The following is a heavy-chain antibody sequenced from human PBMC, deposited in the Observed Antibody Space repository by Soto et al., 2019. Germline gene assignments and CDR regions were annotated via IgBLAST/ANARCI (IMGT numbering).Heavy chain of an antibody. CDR3: AKGHGYSGYDLDY. CDR1: GFTFSSYS. Sequence: GGSLRLSCAASGFTFSSYSMNWVRQAPGKGLEWVSYISRNSSSIGYADSVKGRFTISRDNAKNSLYLQMNSLRAEDTALYYCAKGHGYSGYDLDYWGQGTLVTVSS. CDR2: ISRNSSSI. J-gene: IGHJ4*02. V-gene: IGHV3-48*04. D-gene: IGHD5-12*01.